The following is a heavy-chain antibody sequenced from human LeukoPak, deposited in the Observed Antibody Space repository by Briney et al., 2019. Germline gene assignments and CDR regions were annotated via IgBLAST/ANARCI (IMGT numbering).Heavy chain of an antibody. Sequence: GGSLRLSCTASGFTFSDYSMSWVRQAPGAGLEWVSAISPAGDSTTDADSVKGRFTISRDNSKSTLYLQMNGLTAEDTGLYYCARRLITAGITDFFDSWGQGTLVSVSS. CDR3: ARRLITAGITDFFDS. J-gene: IGHJ4*02. CDR2: ISPAGDST. D-gene: IGHD6-13*01. V-gene: IGHV3-23*01. CDR1: GFTFSDYS.